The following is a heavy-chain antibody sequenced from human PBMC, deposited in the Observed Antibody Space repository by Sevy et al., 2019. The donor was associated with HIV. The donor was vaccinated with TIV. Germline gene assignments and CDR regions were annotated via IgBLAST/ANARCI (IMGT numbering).Heavy chain of an antibody. J-gene: IGHJ4*02. CDR3: GLDRGHGIDY. V-gene: IGHV3-33*03. CDR1: GFIFSGYG. Sequence: GGSLRLSCAASGFIFSGYGMHWVRQAPGKGLEWVAAIWYNGSNEKYADSVQGRFIISRDNSKKTLYLQMNSLSATDTAVYDCGLDRGHGIDYWGEGALVTVSS. D-gene: IGHD3-10*01. CDR2: IWYNGSNE.